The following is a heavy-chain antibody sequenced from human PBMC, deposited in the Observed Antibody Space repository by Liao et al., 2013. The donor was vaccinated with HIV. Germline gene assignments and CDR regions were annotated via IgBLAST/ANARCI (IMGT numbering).Heavy chain of an antibody. CDR3: ARDFSGGNAFDI. D-gene: IGHD2-15*01. J-gene: IGHJ3*02. Sequence: QVQLQQWGAGLLKPSETLSLTCAVYGGSFSDYYWSWIRQPPGKGLEWIGEINHSGSTYYNPSLKSRVTISVDTSKNQFSLKLSSVTAADTAVYYCARDFSGGNAFDIWGQGTMVTVSS. CDR2: INHSGST. CDR1: GGSFSDYY. V-gene: IGHV4-34*01.